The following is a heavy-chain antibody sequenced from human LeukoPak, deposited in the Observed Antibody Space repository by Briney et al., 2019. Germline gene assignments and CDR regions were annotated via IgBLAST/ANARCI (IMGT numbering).Heavy chain of an antibody. V-gene: IGHV1-3*01. J-gene: IGHJ6*02. CDR1: GYTFTSYA. D-gene: IGHD6-13*01. CDR2: INAGNGNT. CDR3: ARVSSSSWYSLYYYYGMDV. Sequence: ASVKVSCKASGYTFTSYAMHWVRQAPGQRLEWMGWINAGNGNTKYSQKFQGRVTITRDTSASTAYMELSSLRSEDTAVYYCARVSSSSWYSLYYYYGMDVWGQGTTVTVSS.